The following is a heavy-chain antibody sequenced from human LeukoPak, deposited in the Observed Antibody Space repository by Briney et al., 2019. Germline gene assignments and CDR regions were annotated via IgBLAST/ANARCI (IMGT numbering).Heavy chain of an antibody. CDR2: IGYTGTDT. J-gene: IGHJ4*02. Sequence: PGGSLRLSCAASGFTLSSFGMHWVRQAPGEGLEWVAYIGYTGTDTYYADSVKGRFTISRDNSKNTVHLQVNSLRAADTALYSCARDLTERKYYIAYWGQGTLVTVSS. V-gene: IGHV3-30*02. D-gene: IGHD2-8*02. CDR3: ARDLTERKYYIAY. CDR1: GFTLSSFG.